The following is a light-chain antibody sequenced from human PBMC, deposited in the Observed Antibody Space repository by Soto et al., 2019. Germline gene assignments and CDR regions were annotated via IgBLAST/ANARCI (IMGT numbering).Light chain of an antibody. V-gene: IGLV2-14*01. Sequence: QSALTQPAAVAGSPGQSITISCTGTSIDVGGYNYVSWYQQHPVKAPKLIIYEVTHRPSGVSSRFYGSRSGNTASLTISGLQAEDEADYYCKSRTTRNTLVFGGGTKVTVL. CDR2: EVT. J-gene: IGLJ3*02. CDR3: KSRTTRNTLV. CDR1: SIDVGGYNY.